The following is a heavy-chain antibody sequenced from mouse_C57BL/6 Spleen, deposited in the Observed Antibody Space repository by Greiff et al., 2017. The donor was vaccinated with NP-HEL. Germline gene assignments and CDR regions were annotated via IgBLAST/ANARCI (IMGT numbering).Heavy chain of an antibody. Sequence: VQLQESGAELARPGASVKLSCKASGYTFTSYGISWVKQRTGQGLEWIGEIYPRSGNTYYNEKFKGKATLTADKSSSTAYMELRSLTSEDSAVYFCARFDYDWYFDVWGTGTTVTVSS. J-gene: IGHJ1*03. D-gene: IGHD2-4*01. CDR2: IYPRSGNT. CDR3: ARFDYDWYFDV. V-gene: IGHV1-81*01. CDR1: GYTFTSYG.